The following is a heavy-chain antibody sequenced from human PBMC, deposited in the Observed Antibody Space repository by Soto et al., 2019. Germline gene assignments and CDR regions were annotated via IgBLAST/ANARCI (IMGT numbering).Heavy chain of an antibody. J-gene: IGHJ4*02. CDR2: IYYSGT. D-gene: IGHD3-10*01. CDR1: GGSISSGGYH. V-gene: IGHV4-31*03. Sequence: SETLSLTCTVSGGSISSGGYHWSWIRQHPGKGLEWIGYIYYSGTSYNPSLKSRVTISVDTSKNQFSLKLSSVTAADTAVYFCASGVRARGEGLPVTV. CDR3: ASGVRA.